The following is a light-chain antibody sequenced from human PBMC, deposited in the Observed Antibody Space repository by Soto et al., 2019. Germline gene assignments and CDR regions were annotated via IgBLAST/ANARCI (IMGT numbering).Light chain of an antibody. CDR1: QDISNY. V-gene: IGKV1-33*01. Sequence: DIPVTQSPSSLSASVGDRVTITCQASQDISNYLNWYQQKPGKAPKLLIYDASNLETGVPSRFSGSGSGTDFTFTISSLQPEDIATYYCQQYDNLVITFGPGTKVDIK. CDR3: QQYDNLVIT. J-gene: IGKJ3*01. CDR2: DAS.